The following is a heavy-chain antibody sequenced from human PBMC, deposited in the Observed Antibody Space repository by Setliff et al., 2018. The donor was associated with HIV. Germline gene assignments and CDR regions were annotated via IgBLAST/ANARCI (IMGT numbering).Heavy chain of an antibody. V-gene: IGHV1-2*06. CDR3: ARDWNYYGSGSYPGY. Sequence: VSCKASGYTFTGYYMHWVRQAPGQGLEWMGRINPNSGGTNYAQKFQGRDTLTRDTSLSTAYMELSRLRSDDTAVYYCARDWNYYGSGSYPGYWGQGTLGTVSS. CDR2: INPNSGGT. CDR1: GYTFTGYY. J-gene: IGHJ4*02. D-gene: IGHD3-10*01.